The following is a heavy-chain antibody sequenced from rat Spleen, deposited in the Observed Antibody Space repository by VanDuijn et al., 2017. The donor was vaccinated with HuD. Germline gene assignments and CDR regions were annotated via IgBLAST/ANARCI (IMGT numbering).Heavy chain of an antibody. V-gene: IGHV2-13*01. D-gene: IGHD1-9*01. CDR3: ARAHTTGIRDWLAY. CDR1: GFSLSNYG. Sequence: QVQLKESGPGLVQPSQTLSLTCTVSGFSLSNYGVIWIRQPPGEGLEWMGIIWSNGGADYNSAFISRLSISRDTSKSQIYLKMNSLQTEDTATYYCARAHTTGIRDWLAYWGQGTLVTVSS. J-gene: IGHJ3*01. CDR2: IWSNGGA.